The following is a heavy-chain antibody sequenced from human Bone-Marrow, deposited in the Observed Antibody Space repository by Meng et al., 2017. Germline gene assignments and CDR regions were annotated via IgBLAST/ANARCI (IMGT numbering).Heavy chain of an antibody. Sequence: GESLKISCAASGFTFSSYAMHWVRQAPGKGLEWVAVISYDGSSKYYADSVKGRFTISRDNSKNTLYVQMNSLRTEDTAVYYCARGVYGSGYYFDYWGQGTLVTVSS. J-gene: IGHJ4*02. CDR1: GFTFSSYA. D-gene: IGHD3-10*01. CDR2: ISYDGSSK. CDR3: ARGVYGSGYYFDY. V-gene: IGHV3-30*04.